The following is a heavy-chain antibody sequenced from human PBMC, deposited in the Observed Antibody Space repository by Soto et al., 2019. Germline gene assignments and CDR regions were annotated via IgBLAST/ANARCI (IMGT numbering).Heavy chain of an antibody. V-gene: IGHV3-21*01. CDR1: GFTISSYS. Sequence: PVGSLRLSCAASGFTISSYSMNWVRQAPGKGLEWVSSISSSSSYIYYADSVKGRFTISRDNAKNSLYLQMNSLRAEDTAVYYCARPWGDYYNYYYMDVWGKGTTVTVSS. J-gene: IGHJ6*03. CDR2: ISSSSSYI. CDR3: ARPWGDYYNYYYMDV. D-gene: IGHD7-27*01.